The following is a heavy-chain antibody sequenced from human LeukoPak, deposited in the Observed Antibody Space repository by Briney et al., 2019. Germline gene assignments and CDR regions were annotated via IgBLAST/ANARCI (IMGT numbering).Heavy chain of an antibody. Sequence: SVKVSCKASGGTFSSYAISWVRQAPGQGLEWMGGIIPIFGTANYAQKFQGRVTITTDESTSTAYMELSSLRSEDTAVYYCASLALGIAAGEFDYWGQGTLVTVSS. CDR1: GGTFSSYA. V-gene: IGHV1-69*05. CDR2: IIPIFGTA. D-gene: IGHD6-13*01. J-gene: IGHJ4*02. CDR3: ASLALGIAAGEFDY.